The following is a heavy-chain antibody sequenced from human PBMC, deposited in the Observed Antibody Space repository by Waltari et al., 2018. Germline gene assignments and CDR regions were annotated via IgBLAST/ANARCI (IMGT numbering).Heavy chain of an antibody. CDR1: GGSISSSSYY. CDR3: ARDSRKAAGVYYYYGMDV. D-gene: IGHD6-13*01. CDR2: IYYSGST. J-gene: IGHJ6*02. V-gene: IGHV4-39*07. Sequence: QLQLQESVPGLVKPSETLSLTCTVSGGSISSSSYYWGLIRQHPGKGLEWIGSIYYSGSTYYNPSLKSRVTISVDTSKNQFSLKLSSVTSADTAVYYCARDSRKAAGVYYYYGMDVWGQGTTVTVSS.